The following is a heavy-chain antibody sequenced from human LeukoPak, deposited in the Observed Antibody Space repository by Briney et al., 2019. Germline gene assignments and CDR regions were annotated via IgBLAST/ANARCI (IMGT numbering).Heavy chain of an antibody. CDR2: IYNGGST. CDR1: GFIVSDNY. V-gene: IGHV3-66*01. Sequence: PGGSLILSCAASGFIVSDNYMTWVRQAPGKGLEWVSVIYNGGSTNYADSVKGRFTISRDNAKNTLYLQMNSLRAEDTAVYYCARWPTRGGRWGQGTLVTVSS. D-gene: IGHD3-16*01. J-gene: IGHJ4*02. CDR3: ARWPTRGGR.